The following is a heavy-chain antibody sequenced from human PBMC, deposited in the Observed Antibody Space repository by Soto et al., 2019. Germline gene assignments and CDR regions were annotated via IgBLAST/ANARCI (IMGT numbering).Heavy chain of an antibody. D-gene: IGHD3-10*01. J-gene: IGHJ6*02. CDR1: GFTFNTCH. CDR2: ISSTAGRTS. V-gene: IGHV3-23*01. CDR3: AKGVLSFHYGMEV. Sequence: HPGGSLRLSCATSGFTFNTCHMTWVRQAPGKGLEWVSSISSTAGRTSSYADSVKGRFAISRDFSDNTVYLQMNNLRVDDTAVYFCAKGVLSFHYGMEVWGQGTTVTVSS.